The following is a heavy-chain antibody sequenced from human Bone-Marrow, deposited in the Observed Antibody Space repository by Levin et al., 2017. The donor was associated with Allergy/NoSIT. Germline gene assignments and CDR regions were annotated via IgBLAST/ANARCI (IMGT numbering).Heavy chain of an antibody. Sequence: SVKVSCKASGGTFSSYAISWVRQAPGQGLEWMGGIIPIFGTANYAQKFQGRVTITADKSTSTAYMELSSLRSEDTAVYYCASPSPGLATFHFDYWGQGTLVTVSS. D-gene: IGHD5-12*01. CDR2: IIPIFGTA. J-gene: IGHJ4*02. CDR3: ASPSPGLATFHFDY. CDR1: GGTFSSYA. V-gene: IGHV1-69*06.